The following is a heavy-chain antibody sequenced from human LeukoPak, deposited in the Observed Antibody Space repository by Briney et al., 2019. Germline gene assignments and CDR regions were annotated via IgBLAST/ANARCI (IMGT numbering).Heavy chain of an antibody. J-gene: IGHJ4*02. CDR1: GGSFSGYY. D-gene: IGHD3-22*01. CDR2: INHSGST. CDR3: ARRSTMIVVDLYYFDY. V-gene: IGHV4-34*01. Sequence: SETLSLTCAVYGGSFSGYYWSWIRQPPGKGLEWIGEINHSGSTNYNPSLKSRVIISVDTSKNQFSLTLSSVTTADTAVYYCARRSTMIVVDLYYFDYWGQGTLVTVSS.